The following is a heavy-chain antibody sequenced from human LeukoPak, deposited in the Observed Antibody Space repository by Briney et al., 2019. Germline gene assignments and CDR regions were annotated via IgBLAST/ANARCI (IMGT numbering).Heavy chain of an antibody. CDR1: GYSISSGYY. D-gene: IGHD1-26*01. CDR3: ARVTVGIRVLHFDS. V-gene: IGHV4-61*02. CDR2: IYTGGST. J-gene: IGHJ4*02. Sequence: SETLSLTCTVSGYSISSGYYWSWIRQPADKGLEWIGRIYTGGSTDYNPSLRSRVTISVDTSKNHFSLKLSSVTAADTAVYYCARVTVGIRVLHFDSWGQGTLVTVSS.